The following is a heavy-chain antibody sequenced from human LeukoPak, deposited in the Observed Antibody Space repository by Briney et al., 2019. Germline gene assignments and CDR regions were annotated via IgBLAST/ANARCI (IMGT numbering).Heavy chain of an antibody. V-gene: IGHV3-23*01. J-gene: IGHJ4*02. D-gene: IGHD3-22*01. CDR2: ISGSGGST. CDR1: GFTFSSYA. Sequence: GGSLRLSCAASGFTFSSYAMSWVRQAPGKGLEWVSAISGSGGSTYYADSVKGRFTISRDNSKNTLYLQMNSLRAEDTAVYYCAKDVRGKSLGDYHYDSNPTIGVFDYWGQGTLVTVSS. CDR3: AKDVRGKSLGDYHYDSNPTIGVFDY.